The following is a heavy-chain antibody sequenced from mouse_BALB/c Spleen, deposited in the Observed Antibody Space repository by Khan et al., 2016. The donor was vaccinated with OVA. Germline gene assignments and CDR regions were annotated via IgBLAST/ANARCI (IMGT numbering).Heavy chain of an antibody. CDR2: ISPGSGDN. V-gene: IGHV1-77*01. Sequence: QVQLQQSGAELARPGASVKLSCKASGYTFTDYYINWVKQRTGQGLEWIGEISPGSGDNYYNEKFKGKAKLTADKSSTTAYMQPSSLKSEASAVYFCARRNYCGYTFAYWCQGTLVTVSA. CDR3: ARRNYCGYTFAY. D-gene: IGHD1-2*01. CDR1: GYTFTDYY. J-gene: IGHJ3*01.